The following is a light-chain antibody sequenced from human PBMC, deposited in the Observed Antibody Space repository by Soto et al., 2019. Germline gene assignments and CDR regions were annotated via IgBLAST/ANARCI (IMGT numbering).Light chain of an antibody. V-gene: IGKV1-33*01. Sequence: DIQMTQSPSSLSASVGDRVTITCQASQDISNYLNWYQQKPGKAPKLLIYDASNLETGVPSRFSGSGSGTDFTFTISNLQAEDVAIYYCQQYYSPPYTFGQGTKLEIK. J-gene: IGKJ2*01. CDR3: QQYYSPPYT. CDR1: QDISNY. CDR2: DAS.